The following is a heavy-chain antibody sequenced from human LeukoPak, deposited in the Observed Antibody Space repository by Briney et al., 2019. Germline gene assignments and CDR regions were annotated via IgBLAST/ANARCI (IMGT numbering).Heavy chain of an antibody. V-gene: IGHV3-7*01. CDR3: ARLSAMVRGPEDIFYFEY. J-gene: IGHJ4*02. CDR2: IRQDGSEK. Sequence: PGGSLRLSCEASGFSFSTYWMSWVRQAPGKGLEWVANIRQDGSEKYYVDSVKGRFTISRDIAKQSVFLQMNSLRVEGTAVYYCARLSAMVRGPEDIFYFEYWGLGTLVTVSS. CDR1: GFSFSTYW. D-gene: IGHD3-10*01.